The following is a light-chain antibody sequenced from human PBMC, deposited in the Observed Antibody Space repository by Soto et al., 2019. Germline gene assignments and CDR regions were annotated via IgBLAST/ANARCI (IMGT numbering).Light chain of an antibody. CDR3: QQRRNWPPLT. CDR2: DAS. CDR1: QNVDIY. J-gene: IGKJ5*01. V-gene: IGKV3-11*01. Sequence: ETVLTQSPATLSLSPGERATLSCRASQNVDIYLAWYQQKPGQAPRLLIYDASNWATGVPPRFSGSGSGTDFTLTISSLEPEDFALYYCQQRRNWPPLTFGQGTRLEIK.